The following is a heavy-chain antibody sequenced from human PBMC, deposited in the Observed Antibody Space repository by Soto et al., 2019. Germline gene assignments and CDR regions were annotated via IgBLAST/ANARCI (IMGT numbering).Heavy chain of an antibody. Sequence: QVQLQESGPGLVKPSETLSLTCSVSGGSVTSGSYYWSWIRQPPGKGLEWIGYIYSSGGTSYNPSLKSRVTRSVDTSKNQFSLTLTSVTAADTAVYYCARDGDGYNNWGQGTLVTVSS. CDR1: GGSVTSGSYY. V-gene: IGHV4-61*01. CDR2: IYSSGGT. J-gene: IGHJ4*02. CDR3: ARDGDGYNN. D-gene: IGHD5-12*01.